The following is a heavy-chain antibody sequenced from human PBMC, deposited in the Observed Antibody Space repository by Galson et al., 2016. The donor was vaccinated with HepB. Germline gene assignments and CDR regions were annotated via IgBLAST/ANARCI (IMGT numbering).Heavy chain of an antibody. CDR3: ARDLGGSVTLNFYFYAMDV. J-gene: IGHJ6*02. V-gene: IGHV3-21*01. Sequence: LRLSCAASGLVFSDYSMNWIRQAPGKGLEWVASMSATRDFIYYADSVKGRFTISRDNTKNSLYLQMRSLTAEDTAVYYCARDLGGSVTLNFYFYAMDVWGQGTTVTVSS. CDR1: GLVFSDYS. CDR2: MSATRDFI. D-gene: IGHD2-15*01.